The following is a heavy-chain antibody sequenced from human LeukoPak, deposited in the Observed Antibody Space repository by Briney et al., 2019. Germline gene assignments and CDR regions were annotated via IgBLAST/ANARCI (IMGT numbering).Heavy chain of an antibody. V-gene: IGHV3-30*18. CDR1: GFTFSSYG. CDR3: AKDRSRDYADYYFDY. Sequence: PGGSLRLSCAASGFTFSSYGMHWVRQAPGKGLEWVAVISYDGSNKYYADSVKGRFTTSRDNSKNTLYLQMNSLRAEDTAVYYCAKDRSRDYADYYFDYWGQGTLVTVSS. J-gene: IGHJ4*02. D-gene: IGHD4-17*01. CDR2: ISYDGSNK.